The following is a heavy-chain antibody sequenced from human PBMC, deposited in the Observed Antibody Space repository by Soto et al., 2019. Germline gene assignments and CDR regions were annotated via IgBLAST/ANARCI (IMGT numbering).Heavy chain of an antibody. V-gene: IGHV4-34*01. J-gene: IGHJ4*02. D-gene: IGHD6-19*01. CDR1: GGSFSGYY. CDR2: INHSGST. Sequence: TLSLTCAVYGGSFSGYYWSWIRQPPGKGLEWIGEINHSGSTNYNPSLKSRVTISVDTSKNQFSLKLSSVTAADTAVYYCARGDHPIAVAGTDFDYWGQGTLVTVSS. CDR3: ARGDHPIAVAGTDFDY.